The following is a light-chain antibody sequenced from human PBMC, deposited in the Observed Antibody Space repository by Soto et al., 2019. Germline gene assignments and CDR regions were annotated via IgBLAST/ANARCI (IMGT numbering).Light chain of an antibody. CDR3: QLYGNSRRT. V-gene: IGKV3-20*01. CDR1: QCVSSSY. Sequence: EIVLTQSPGTLSLSPGERATLSCRASQCVSSSYLAWYQQKPGQAPRLFIYGASSRATGIPDRFSGSGSGTDFTLTISRLEPEDFAVYYCQLYGNSRRTFGQGTKVEIK. CDR2: GAS. J-gene: IGKJ1*01.